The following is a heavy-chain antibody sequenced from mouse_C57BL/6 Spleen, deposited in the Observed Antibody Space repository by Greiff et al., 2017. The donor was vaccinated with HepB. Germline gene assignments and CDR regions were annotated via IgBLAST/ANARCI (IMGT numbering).Heavy chain of an antibody. D-gene: IGHD2-10*01. J-gene: IGHJ2*01. CDR3: ARKGGLLLDY. CDR1: GYTFTSYW. Sequence: QVQLQHPGAELVKPGASVKLSCKASGYTFTSYWMQWVKQRPGQGLEWIGEIDPSDSYTNYNQKFKGKATLTVDTSSSTAYMQLSSLTSEDSAVYYCARKGGLLLDYWGQGTTLTVSS. CDR2: IDPSDSYT. V-gene: IGHV1-50*01.